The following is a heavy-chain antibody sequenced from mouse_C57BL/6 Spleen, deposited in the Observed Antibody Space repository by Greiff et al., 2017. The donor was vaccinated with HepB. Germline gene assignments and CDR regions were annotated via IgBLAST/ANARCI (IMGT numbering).Heavy chain of an antibody. D-gene: IGHD1-1*01. J-gene: IGHJ4*01. CDR2: IYWDDDK. Sequence: QVTLKESGPGILQSSQTLSLTCSFSGFSLSTSGMGVSWIRQPSGKGLEWLAHIYWDDDKRYNPSLKSRLTISKDTSRNQVFLKITSVDTADTATYYCARSLPYYYGSSYGAMDYWGQGTSVTVSS. V-gene: IGHV8-12*01. CDR1: GFSLSTSGMG. CDR3: ARSLPYYYGSSYGAMDY.